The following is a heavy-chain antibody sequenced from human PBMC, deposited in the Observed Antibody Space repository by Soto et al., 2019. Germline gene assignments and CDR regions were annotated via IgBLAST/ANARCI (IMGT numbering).Heavy chain of an antibody. CDR2: IFYSGST. Sequence: PSETLSLTCTVSGGSISNYYWSWIRQPPGRGLEWIGHIFYSGSTNYNPALKSRVTISVDTSKSQFSLKLSSVTAADTAVYYCAKDSGYNYGSFLCFDPLVQGTLVT. D-gene: IGHD5-18*01. CDR3: AKDSGYNYGSFLCFDP. J-gene: IGHJ5*02. V-gene: IGHV4-59*01. CDR1: GGSISNYY.